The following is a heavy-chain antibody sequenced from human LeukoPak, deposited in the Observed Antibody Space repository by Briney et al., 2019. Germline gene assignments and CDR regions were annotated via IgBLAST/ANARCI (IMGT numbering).Heavy chain of an antibody. V-gene: IGHV4-59*08. Sequence: PSETLSLTCTVSGGSNIGDYWSWIRQPPGKGLEWIGYIYYSGSSSYNPSLKSRVTMSVDTSKNQFSLNLSSVTAADTAVYYFARQEYSYGYYMDVWGKRTTVTVSS. CDR2: IYYSGSS. J-gene: IGHJ6*03. CDR1: GGSNIGDY. CDR3: ARQEYSYGYYMDV. D-gene: IGHD5-18*01.